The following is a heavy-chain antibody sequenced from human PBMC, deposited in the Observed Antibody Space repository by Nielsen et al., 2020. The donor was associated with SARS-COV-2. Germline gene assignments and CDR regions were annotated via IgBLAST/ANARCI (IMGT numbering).Heavy chain of an antibody. Sequence: ASVKVSCKASGYTFTSYDINWVRQATGQGLEWMGWMNPNSGNTGYAQKFQGRVTMTRNTSISTAYMELSSLRSEDTAVYYCAKSPGAAGPLHSGYGMDVWGQGTTVTVSS. D-gene: IGHD6-13*01. V-gene: IGHV1-8*01. CDR2: MNPNSGNT. CDR3: AKSPGAAGPLHSGYGMDV. CDR1: GYTFTSYD. J-gene: IGHJ6*02.